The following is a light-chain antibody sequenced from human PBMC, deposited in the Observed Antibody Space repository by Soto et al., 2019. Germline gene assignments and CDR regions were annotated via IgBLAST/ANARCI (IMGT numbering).Light chain of an antibody. CDR3: QQYNNWPPWT. V-gene: IGKV3-15*01. Sequence: EIVMTQSPATLSVSPGERATLSCSASQSVGSTLAWYQQKPGQAPRLLIYDASTRATGFPARFSGSGSGTEFTLTISSLQSEDFAVYYCQQYNNWPPWTFGQGAKVDNK. CDR2: DAS. J-gene: IGKJ1*01. CDR1: QSVGST.